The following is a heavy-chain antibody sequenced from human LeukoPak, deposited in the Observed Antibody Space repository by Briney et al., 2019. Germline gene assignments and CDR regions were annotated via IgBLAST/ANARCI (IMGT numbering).Heavy chain of an antibody. CDR1: GGSFSGYY. D-gene: IGHD3-3*01. CDR3: ARTRITIFGVVIGFDY. J-gene: IGHJ4*02. Sequence: PSETLSLTCAVYGGSFSGYYWSWIRQPPGKGLEWIGEINHSGSTNYNPSLKSRVTISVDTSKSQFSLKLSSVTAADTAVYYCARTRITIFGVVIGFDYWGQGTLVTVSS. V-gene: IGHV4-34*01. CDR2: INHSGST.